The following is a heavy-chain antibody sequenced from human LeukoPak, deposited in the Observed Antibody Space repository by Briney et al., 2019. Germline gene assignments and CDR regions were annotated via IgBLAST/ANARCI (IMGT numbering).Heavy chain of an antibody. CDR2: ISAYNGNT. D-gene: IGHD3-22*01. CDR3: AREYDSSGYYMGYFDY. J-gene: IGHJ4*02. V-gene: IGHV1-18*01. Sequence: ASVKVSCKASGGTFSNYAISWVRQAPGQGLEWMGWISAYNGNTNYAQKLQGRVTMTTDTSTSTSYMELRSLRSDDTAVYYCAREYDSSGYYMGYFDYWGQGTLVTVSS. CDR1: GGTFSNYA.